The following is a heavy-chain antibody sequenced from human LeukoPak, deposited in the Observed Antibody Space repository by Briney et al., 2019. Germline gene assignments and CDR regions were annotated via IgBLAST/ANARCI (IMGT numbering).Heavy chain of an antibody. V-gene: IGHV4-39*01. CDR2: IYYSGST. Sequence: SETLSLTCTVSGGSISSSSYYWGWIRQPPGKGLEWIGSIYYSGSTYYNPSLKSRVTISVDTSKNQFSLKLSSVTAADTAVYYCALYSISWRSNWGQGTLVTVSS. CDR3: ALYSISWRSN. J-gene: IGHJ4*02. CDR1: GGSISSSSYY. D-gene: IGHD6-13*01.